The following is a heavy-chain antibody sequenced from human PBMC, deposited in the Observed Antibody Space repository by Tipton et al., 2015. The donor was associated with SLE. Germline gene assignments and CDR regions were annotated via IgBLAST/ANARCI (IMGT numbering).Heavy chain of an antibody. D-gene: IGHD3-10*01. CDR2: IYTSGST. Sequence: TLSLTCTVSGGSISSGSYYWSWIRRPAGKGLEWIGRIYTSGSTNYNPSLKSRVTISVDTSKNQFSLKLSSVTAADTAVYYCARRITMVRGANDAFDIWGTGTTVTVSS. CDR1: GGSISSGSYY. J-gene: IGHJ3*02. CDR3: ARRITMVRGANDAFDI. V-gene: IGHV4-61*02.